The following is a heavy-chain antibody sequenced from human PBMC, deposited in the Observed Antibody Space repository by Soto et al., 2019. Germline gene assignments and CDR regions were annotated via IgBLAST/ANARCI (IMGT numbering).Heavy chain of an antibody. V-gene: IGHV4-4*07. Sequence: SETLSLTCTVSCGSMSSYFWSWIRQPAGKGLEWIGRIYSSGSTDYNPSLKSRVTMSIDTSKNQFSLNLSSVTAADTAVYFCARVKTVDYYGMGVWGQGTTVTVSS. CDR3: ARVKTVDYYGMGV. CDR1: CGSMSSYF. CDR2: IYSSGST. J-gene: IGHJ6*02.